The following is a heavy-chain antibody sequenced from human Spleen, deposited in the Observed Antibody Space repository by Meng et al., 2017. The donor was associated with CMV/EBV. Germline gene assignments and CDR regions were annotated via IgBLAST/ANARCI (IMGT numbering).Heavy chain of an antibody. V-gene: IGHV2-5*01. J-gene: IGHJ5*02. CDR2: LYWNDDK. CDR1: GFSLSTSGVG. D-gene: IGHD3-3*01. Sequence: SGPTLVKPTQTLTLTCTFSGFSLSTSGVGVGWIRQPPGKALEWLALLYWNDDKRYSPSLKSRLTITKDTSKNQVVLTITNMDPVDTATYYCAHRDYDFWSGYYNGGWFDPWGQGTLVTVSS. CDR3: AHRDYDFWSGYYNGGWFDP.